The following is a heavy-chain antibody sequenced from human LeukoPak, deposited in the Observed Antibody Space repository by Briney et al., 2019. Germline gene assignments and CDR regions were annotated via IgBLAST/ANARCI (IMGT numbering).Heavy chain of an antibody. J-gene: IGHJ4*02. D-gene: IGHD6-13*01. V-gene: IGHV4-59*08. CDR2: IYYSGST. CDR1: GGSISSYY. Sequence: SETLSLTCTVSGGSISSYYWSWIRQPPGKGLVWIGYIYYSGSTNYNPSLKSRVTISVDTSKNQFSLKLSSVTAADTAVYYCAGAKSSIAAADSYRTPFDYWGQGTLVTVSS. CDR3: AGAKSSIAAADSYRTPFDY.